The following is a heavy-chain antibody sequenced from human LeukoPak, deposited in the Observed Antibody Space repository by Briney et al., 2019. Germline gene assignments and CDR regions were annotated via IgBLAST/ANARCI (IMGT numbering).Heavy chain of an antibody. Sequence: SETLSLTCAVSGGSISSGGYYWSWIRQHPGKGLEWIGYISYSGNTYYNPSLKSRAAISADTPKNQFSLKLSSTTAADTAVYYCARAPVATPSEFDYWGQGTLVTVSS. CDR2: ISYSGNT. D-gene: IGHD5-12*01. CDR1: GGSISSGGYY. CDR3: ARAPVATPSEFDY. V-gene: IGHV4-31*11. J-gene: IGHJ4*02.